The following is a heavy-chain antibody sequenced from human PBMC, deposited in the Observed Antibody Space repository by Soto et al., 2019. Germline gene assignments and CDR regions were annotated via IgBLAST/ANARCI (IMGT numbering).Heavy chain of an antibody. Sequence: PGGSLRLSCAVSGFTFSSHSMHWVRQPPGKGLEWVALIYPEGDNKYYADSVKGRFTISRDNAKNSLYLQMNSLRDEDTAVYYCARDWWSWNYASYYYGMDVWGQGTTVTVSS. CDR1: GFTFSSHS. V-gene: IGHV3-30-3*01. J-gene: IGHJ6*02. D-gene: IGHD1-7*01. CDR2: IYPEGDNK. CDR3: ARDWWSWNYASYYYGMDV.